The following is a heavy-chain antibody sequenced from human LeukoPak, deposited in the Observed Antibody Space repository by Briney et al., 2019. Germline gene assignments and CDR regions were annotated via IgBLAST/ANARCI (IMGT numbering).Heavy chain of an antibody. CDR3: AREGDNGDYVGY. D-gene: IGHD2-21*01. J-gene: IGHJ4*02. CDR1: GASITSYS. V-gene: IGHV4-59*01. Sequence: SETLSLTSTVSGASITSYSWGWNRQPPGKGLEWDGYIYYSGSTNYNPSLKSRVTISVDTSKNQFSLKLSSVTAADTAVYYCAREGDNGDYVGYWGQGTLVTVSS. CDR2: IYYSGST.